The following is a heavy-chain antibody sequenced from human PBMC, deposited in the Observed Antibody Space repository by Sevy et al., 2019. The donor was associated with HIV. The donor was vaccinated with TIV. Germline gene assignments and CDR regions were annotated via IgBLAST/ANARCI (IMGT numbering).Heavy chain of an antibody. D-gene: IGHD3-22*01. CDR2: ISSSSSYI. CDR3: ARAAYYYDGSGYYYVDY. Sequence: GGSLRLSCAASGFTFSSYSMNWVRQAPGKGLEWVSSISSSSSYIYYADSVKGRFTISRDNAKNSLYLQVNSLRAEDTAGYYCARAAYYYDGSGYYYVDYWGQGTLVTVSS. V-gene: IGHV3-21*01. J-gene: IGHJ4*02. CDR1: GFTFSSYS.